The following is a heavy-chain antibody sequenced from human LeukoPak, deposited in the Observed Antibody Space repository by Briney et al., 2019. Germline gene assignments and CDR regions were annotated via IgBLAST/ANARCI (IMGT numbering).Heavy chain of an antibody. CDR1: GYTFTGYY. J-gene: IGHJ4*02. Sequence: ASVNVSCKASGYTFTGYYMHWVRQAPGQGREWIGWINPNSGGTNCAQKFQGRVTMTRDTSISTAYMELSRLRSDDTAVYYCARVRPYSSSWYDGYDFDYWGQGTLVIVSS. CDR2: INPNSGGT. V-gene: IGHV1-2*02. D-gene: IGHD6-13*01. CDR3: ARVRPYSSSWYDGYDFDY.